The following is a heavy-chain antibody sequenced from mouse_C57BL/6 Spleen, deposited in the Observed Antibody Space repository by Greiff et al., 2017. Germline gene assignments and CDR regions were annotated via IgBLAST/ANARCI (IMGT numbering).Heavy chain of an antibody. J-gene: IGHJ2*01. D-gene: IGHD4-1*01. CDR1: GFTFSDYG. CDR2: ISSGSSTI. CDR3: ASELGDY. Sequence: EVKVVESGGGLVKPGGSLKLSCAASGFTFSDYGMHWVRQAPEKGLEWVAYISSGSSTIYYADTVKGRFTISGDNAKNTLFLQMTSLRSEDTAMYYWASELGDYWGQGTTLTVSS. V-gene: IGHV5-17*01.